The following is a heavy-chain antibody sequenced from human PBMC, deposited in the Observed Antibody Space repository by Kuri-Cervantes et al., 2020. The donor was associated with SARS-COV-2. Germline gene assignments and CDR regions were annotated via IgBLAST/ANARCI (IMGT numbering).Heavy chain of an antibody. CDR2: IIPIFGTA. D-gene: IGHD1-1*01. Sequence: SVKVSCKASGGTFSSYAISWVRQAPGQGLEWMGGIIPIFGTANYAQKFQGRVTITTDESTSTAYMELSSLRSEDTAVYYCAREDWNGAGVFDYWGQGTLVTVSS. J-gene: IGHJ4*02. CDR3: AREDWNGAGVFDY. V-gene: IGHV1-69*05. CDR1: GGTFSSYA.